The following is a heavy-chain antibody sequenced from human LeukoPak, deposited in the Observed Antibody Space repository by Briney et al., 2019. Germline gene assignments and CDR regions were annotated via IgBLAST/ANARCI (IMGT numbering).Heavy chain of an antibody. Sequence: SETLSLTCAVSGVSFNDYYWSWVRQTPGKGLEWIGEINHSGYTNDSPSLKSRVTLSIDTSRKQFSLNLRSVTVADTGIYYCTRMTTGHDYWGQGTLVTVS. D-gene: IGHD4-17*01. CDR1: GVSFNDYY. V-gene: IGHV4-34*01. CDR3: TRMTTGHDY. J-gene: IGHJ4*02. CDR2: INHSGYT.